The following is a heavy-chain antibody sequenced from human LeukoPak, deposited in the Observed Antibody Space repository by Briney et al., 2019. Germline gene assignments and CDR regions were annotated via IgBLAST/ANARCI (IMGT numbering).Heavy chain of an antibody. J-gene: IGHJ4*02. CDR1: GFTFSSYW. Sequence: PGGSLRLSCAASGFTFSSYWMNWVRQAPGKGLEWVANIKPDGSDEYYVDSVKGRSTISRDNAENSLYLQMNSLRAEDTAVYYCARENFQYWAQGTLVTVSS. CDR3: ARENFQY. CDR2: IKPDGSDE. V-gene: IGHV3-7*04.